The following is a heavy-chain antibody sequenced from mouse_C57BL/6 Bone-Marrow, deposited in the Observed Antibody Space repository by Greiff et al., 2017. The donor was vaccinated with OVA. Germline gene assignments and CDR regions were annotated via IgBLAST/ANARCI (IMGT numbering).Heavy chain of an antibody. CDR2: IYPRSGST. Sequence: QVQLQQSGAELARPGASVKLSCKASGYTFTSYGISWVKQRTGQGLEWIGEIYPRSGSTYYNEKFKGKATLTADKSSSTAYMELRSLTSEDSAVFFCARASIYYYGSSYYFDYWGQGTTLTVSS. D-gene: IGHD1-1*01. J-gene: IGHJ2*01. CDR1: GYTFTSYG. CDR3: ARASIYYYGSSYYFDY. V-gene: IGHV1-81*01.